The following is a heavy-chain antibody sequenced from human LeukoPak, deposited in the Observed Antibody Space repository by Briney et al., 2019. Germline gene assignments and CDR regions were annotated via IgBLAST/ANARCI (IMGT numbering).Heavy chain of an antibody. CDR1: GFAFTDHY. V-gene: IGHV1-2*02. CDR3: ARDHDWGVDY. J-gene: IGHJ4*02. CDR2: INGKRGDT. Sequence: ASVTVSCKASGFAFTDHYMHWVRQAPGQGLEWMGWINGKRGDTNYAQNFQDRVTMTRDTSTSTVYMELSRLTVDDTAVYYCARDHDWGVDYWGQGTLVTVSS. D-gene: IGHD7-27*01.